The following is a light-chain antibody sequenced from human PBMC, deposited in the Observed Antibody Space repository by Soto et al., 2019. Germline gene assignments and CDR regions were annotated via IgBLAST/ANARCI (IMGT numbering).Light chain of an antibody. J-gene: IGKJ5*01. CDR1: QSINSW. CDR3: QQYNSYPIT. V-gene: IGKV1-5*03. Sequence: DIQMTQSPSTLSASVGDRVTITCRASQSINSWLAWYQQKPGKAPKLLIYKASSLESGVPSRFSGSGSGKEFTLTISSLQPDDFATYYCQQYNSYPITFGQGTRLEIK. CDR2: KAS.